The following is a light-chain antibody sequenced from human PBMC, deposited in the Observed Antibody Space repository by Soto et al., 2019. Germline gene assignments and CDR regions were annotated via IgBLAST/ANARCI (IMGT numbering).Light chain of an antibody. Sequence: EIVLTQSPGTLSFTPGERATLSCRAGHSLTSDYLAWYQQRPGQSPRLLIFDTVRRATDVPDRFSGSGSGTEFTLTISSLQSEDFAVYYCQQYNNWPLWTFGQGTKVDIK. CDR1: HSLTSDY. V-gene: IGKV3-20*01. J-gene: IGKJ1*01. CDR3: QQYNNWPLWT. CDR2: DTV.